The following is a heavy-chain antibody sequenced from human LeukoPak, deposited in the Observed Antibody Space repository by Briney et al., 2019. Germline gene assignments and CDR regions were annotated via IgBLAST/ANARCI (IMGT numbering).Heavy chain of an antibody. J-gene: IGHJ4*02. CDR2: IYHSGST. CDR3: ARDRYGDSAFDY. Sequence: SETLSLTCAVSGGSISSGGYSWSWIRQPPGKGLGWIGYIYHSGSTYYNPSLKSRVTISVDRSKNQFSLKLSSVTAADTAVYYCARDRYGDSAFDYWGQGTLVTVSS. CDR1: GGSISSGGYS. D-gene: IGHD4-17*01. V-gene: IGHV4-30-2*01.